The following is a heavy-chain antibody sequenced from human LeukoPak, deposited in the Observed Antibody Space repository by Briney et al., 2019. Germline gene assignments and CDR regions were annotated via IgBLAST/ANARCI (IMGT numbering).Heavy chain of an antibody. D-gene: IGHD3-22*01. CDR2: ISAYNGNT. Sequence: GASVKVSCKASGYTFTSYGISWVRQAPGQGLEWMGWISAYNGNTNYAQKLQGRVTMTTDTSTSTAYMELRSLRSDDTAVYYCARDRSSSGYFPNYYYYYMDVWGKGTTVTVSS. CDR1: GYTFTSYG. V-gene: IGHV1-18*01. J-gene: IGHJ6*03. CDR3: ARDRSSSGYFPNYYYYYMDV.